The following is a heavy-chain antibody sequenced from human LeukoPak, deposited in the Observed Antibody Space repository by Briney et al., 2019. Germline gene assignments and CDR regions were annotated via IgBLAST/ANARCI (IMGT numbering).Heavy chain of an antibody. Sequence: PGGSLSLSCVASGFTFTNYWMSWVRQVPGKGLDWVANIKQDGSEELYADSVRGRYTISRDNAKNSLYLQMNSLRAEDTAVYHCARGYSYGLAPFDYWGQGTLVSVSS. CDR2: IKQDGSEE. CDR1: GFTFTNYW. D-gene: IGHD5-18*01. V-gene: IGHV3-7*01. CDR3: ARGYSYGLAPFDY. J-gene: IGHJ4*02.